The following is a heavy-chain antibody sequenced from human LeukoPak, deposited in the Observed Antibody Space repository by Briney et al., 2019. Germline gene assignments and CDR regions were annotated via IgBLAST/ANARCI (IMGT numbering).Heavy chain of an antibody. J-gene: IGHJ4*02. CDR1: GFTFSNAW. CDR2: IKSKTDGGTT. D-gene: IGHD3-3*01. V-gene: IGHV3-15*01. Sequence: KPGGSLRLTCAASGFTFSNAWMSWVRQAPGKGLEWVGRIKSKTDGGTTDYAAPVKGRFTISRDDSKNTLYLQMNSLKTEDTAVYYCTCHMFTYYDFWSGYYTDYLDYWGQGTLVTVSS. CDR3: TCHMFTYYDFWSGYYTDYLDY.